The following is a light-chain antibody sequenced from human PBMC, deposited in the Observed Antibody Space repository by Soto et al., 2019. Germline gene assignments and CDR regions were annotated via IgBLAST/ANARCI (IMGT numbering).Light chain of an antibody. J-gene: IGKJ2*02. CDR2: GAS. CDR1: QSLSSN. CDR3: QQYNNWPPGT. V-gene: IGKV3-15*01. Sequence: EIVMTQFPATLSVSPGERATLSCRASQSLSSNLAWYQQKRGQAPRLLMYGASTRATGVPARFSGSGSGTEFTLTLRRLQSEDVAVYYCQQYNNWPPGTFGQGTKLEIK.